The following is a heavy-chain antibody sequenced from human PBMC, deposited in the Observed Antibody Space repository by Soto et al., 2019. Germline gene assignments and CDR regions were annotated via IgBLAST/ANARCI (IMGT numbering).Heavy chain of an antibody. CDR1: GFTFRSYW. Sequence: GGSLRLSCAASGFTFRSYWMSWVRRAPGKGLEWVANIKQDGGEKYYVDSVKGRFTISRDNAKNSLFLQMNSLRAEDTAVYYCASENWNDVFDYWGQGTLVTVSS. V-gene: IGHV3-7*01. CDR2: IKQDGGEK. D-gene: IGHD1-1*01. CDR3: ASENWNDVFDY. J-gene: IGHJ4*02.